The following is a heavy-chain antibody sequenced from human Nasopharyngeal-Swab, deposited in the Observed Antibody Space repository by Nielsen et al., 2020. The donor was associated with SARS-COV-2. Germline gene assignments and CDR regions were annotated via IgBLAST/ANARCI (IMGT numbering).Heavy chain of an antibody. CDR3: ARDGELLRFDY. J-gene: IGHJ4*02. CDR2: IKQDGSEK. CDR1: GFTFSSHW. D-gene: IGHD1-26*01. V-gene: IGHV3-7*01. Sequence: GESLKIPCAASGFTFSSHWMSWVRQAPGKGLEWVANIKQDGSEKYYVDSVKGRFTISRDNAKNSLYLQMNSLRAEDTAVYYCARDGELLRFDYWGQGTLVTVSS.